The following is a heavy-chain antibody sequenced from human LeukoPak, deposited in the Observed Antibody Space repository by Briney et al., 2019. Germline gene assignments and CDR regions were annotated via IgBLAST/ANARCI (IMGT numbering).Heavy chain of an antibody. CDR1: GGSFSGYY. Sequence: PSETLSLTCAVYGGSFSGYYWSWVRQAPGKGLEWVSAISGSGGSTYYADSVKGRFTISRDNSKNTLYLQMNSLRAEDTAVYYCATSRGYWGQGTLVTVSS. J-gene: IGHJ4*02. D-gene: IGHD3-10*01. CDR2: ISGSGGST. CDR3: ATSRGY. V-gene: IGHV3-23*01.